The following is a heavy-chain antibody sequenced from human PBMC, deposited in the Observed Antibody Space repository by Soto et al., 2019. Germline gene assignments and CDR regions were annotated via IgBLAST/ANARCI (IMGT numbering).Heavy chain of an antibody. CDR3: ARDDSEGYCSGCGCTEYFQH. CDR2: INIDGSRT. J-gene: IGHJ1*01. CDR1: GFTFSKYW. D-gene: IGHD2-15*01. Sequence: EVQLVESGGGSVQPGGSLRLSCAASGFTFSKYWMHWVRQGPGKGLVWVSRINIDGSRTTYADSVKGRFTTSRDNAKNTLYLQMNSLRAEATDMYYCARDDSEGYCSGCGCTEYFQHWGQGTLVTVSS. V-gene: IGHV3-74*03.